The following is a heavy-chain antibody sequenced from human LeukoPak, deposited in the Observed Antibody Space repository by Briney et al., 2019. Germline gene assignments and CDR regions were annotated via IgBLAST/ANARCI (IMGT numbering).Heavy chain of an antibody. V-gene: IGHV1-69*13. CDR3: ARHKSPPPTATYYYYGMDV. CDR1: GGTFSSYA. CDR2: IIPIFGTA. D-gene: IGHD5-24*01. Sequence: SVKVSCKASGGTFSSYAISWVRQAPGQGLEWMGGIIPIFGTANYAQKFQGRVTITADESTSTAYMELSCLRSEDTAVYYCARHKSPPPTATYYYYGMDVWGQGTTVTVSS. J-gene: IGHJ6*02.